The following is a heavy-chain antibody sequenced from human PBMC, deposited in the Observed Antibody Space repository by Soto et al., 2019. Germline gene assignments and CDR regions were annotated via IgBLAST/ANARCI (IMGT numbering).Heavy chain of an antibody. Sequence: QVQLQESGPGLVKPSETLSLTCTVSGGYINSYYWTWIRQPAGKGLEWIGRIYASGYTDYNPSLKSQVTMSVDTSKNQFSLKLSSVTAADTAVYYCAREKQSCGGDCYNLFDYWGQGTLVTVSS. D-gene: IGHD2-21*02. CDR2: IYASGYT. CDR3: AREKQSCGGDCYNLFDY. CDR1: GGYINSYY. J-gene: IGHJ4*02. V-gene: IGHV4-4*07.